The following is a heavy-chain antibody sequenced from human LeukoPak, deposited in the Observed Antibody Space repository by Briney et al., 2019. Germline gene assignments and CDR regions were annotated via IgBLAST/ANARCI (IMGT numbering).Heavy chain of an antibody. CDR1: GVSISCYY. CDR3: VRGYSGYPYYLDY. V-gene: IGHV4-59*08. Sequence: SETLSRTCTVSGVSISCYYWTWIRQPPGNGLEWIGYISYSGSTSSHPSLKSRVTISLDTSKNQFSLKLTSVTAADTAVYYCVRGYSGYPYYLDYWGQGTLVTVSS. J-gene: IGHJ4*02. D-gene: IGHD5-12*01. CDR2: ISYSGST.